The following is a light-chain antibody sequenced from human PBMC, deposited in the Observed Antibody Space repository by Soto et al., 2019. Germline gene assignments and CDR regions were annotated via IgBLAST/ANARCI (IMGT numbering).Light chain of an antibody. Sequence: QSVLTQPPSASGTPGQRVTISCSGGSSNIGTNSVNWYQQLPGRAPKLLIYNNDLRPSGVPDRFSGSKSGTSASLAISGLQSEDEADYYCAAWDDSLNCFYVFGIGTKGTVL. CDR2: NND. CDR1: SSNIGTNS. V-gene: IGLV1-44*01. J-gene: IGLJ1*01. CDR3: AAWDDSLNCFYV.